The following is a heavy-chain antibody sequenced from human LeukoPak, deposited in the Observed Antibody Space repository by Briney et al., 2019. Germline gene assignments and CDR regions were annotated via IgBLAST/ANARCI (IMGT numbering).Heavy chain of an antibody. CDR1: GFIFSNYA. D-gene: IGHD3-10*01. J-gene: IGHJ5*02. CDR2: IGGSGGST. Sequence: PGGSLRLSCAASGFIFSNYAMSWVRQAPGKGLEWVSAIGGSGGSTFYADSVKGRFTISRDNSKNTLYLQMNSLRAEGTAVYYCARDGDWGKYSWFDPWGQGTLVTVSS. V-gene: IGHV3-23*01. CDR3: ARDGDWGKYSWFDP.